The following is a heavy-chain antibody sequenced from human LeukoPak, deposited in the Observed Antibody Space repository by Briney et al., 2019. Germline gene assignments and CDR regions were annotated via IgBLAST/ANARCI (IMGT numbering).Heavy chain of an antibody. CDR2: IYPGDSDT. Sequence: GESLKISCKGSGYSFTSYWIGWVRQMPGKGPEWMGIIYPGDSDTRYSPSFQGQVTISADKSISTAYLQWSSLKASDTAMYYCARLTYVWGSYRHFDYWGQGTLVTVSS. CDR1: GYSFTSYW. V-gene: IGHV5-51*01. CDR3: ARLTYVWGSYRHFDY. J-gene: IGHJ4*02. D-gene: IGHD3-16*02.